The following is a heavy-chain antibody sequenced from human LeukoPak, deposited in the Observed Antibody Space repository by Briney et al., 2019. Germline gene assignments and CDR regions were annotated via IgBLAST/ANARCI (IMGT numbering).Heavy chain of an antibody. CDR3: AKGEGLWFGELVPFDY. CDR2: TSYDGSNK. Sequence: PGGSLRLSCKASGFSFSDYGMHWVRQAPGKGLEWVAVTSYDGSNKYYADSVKGRFTISRDNSKNTLYLQMNSLRAEDTAVYYCAKGEGLWFGELVPFDYWGQGTLVTVSS. D-gene: IGHD3-10*01. J-gene: IGHJ4*02. V-gene: IGHV3-30*18. CDR1: GFSFSDYG.